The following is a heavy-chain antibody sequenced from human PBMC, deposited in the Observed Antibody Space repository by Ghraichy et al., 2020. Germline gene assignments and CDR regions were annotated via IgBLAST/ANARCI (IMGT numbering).Heavy chain of an antibody. CDR2: MNPNSGNT. Sequence: ASVKVSCKASGYTFTSYDINWVRQATGQGLEWMGWMNPNSGNTGYAQKFQGRVTMTRNTSISTAYMELSSLRSEDTAVYYCAGGLADYDDYVEYYYGMDVWGQGTTVTVSS. D-gene: IGHD4-17*01. CDR1: GYTFTSYD. CDR3: AGGLADYDDYVEYYYGMDV. J-gene: IGHJ6*02. V-gene: IGHV1-8*01.